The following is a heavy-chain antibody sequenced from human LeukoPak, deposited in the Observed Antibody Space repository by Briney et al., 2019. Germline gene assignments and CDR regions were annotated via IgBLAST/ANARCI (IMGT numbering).Heavy chain of an antibody. Sequence: SETLSLTCTVSGGSISTYYWSWIRQPPGKGLEWIGYIYYSGSTNYNPSLKSRVTISLDTSKNQFSLKLSSVTAADTAVYYCARRHCSGGNCYPWYFDLWGRGTLVTVSS. CDR2: IYYSGST. J-gene: IGHJ2*01. CDR3: ARRHCSGGNCYPWYFDL. D-gene: IGHD2-15*01. V-gene: IGHV4-59*12. CDR1: GGSISTYY.